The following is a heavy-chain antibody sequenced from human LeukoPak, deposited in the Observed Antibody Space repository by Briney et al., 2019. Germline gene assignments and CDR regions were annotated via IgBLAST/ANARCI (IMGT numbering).Heavy chain of an antibody. D-gene: IGHD6-19*01. J-gene: IGHJ4*02. Sequence: GGSLRLSCAASGFTFSTYSMNWVRQAPGKGLEWVSSISSSSSYRYYADSVKGRFTISRDNAKNSLYLQMNSLRAEDTAVYYCARSASSGWWYGYWGQGTLVTVSS. V-gene: IGHV3-21*01. CDR2: ISSSSSYR. CDR3: ARSASSGWWYGY. CDR1: GFTFSTYS.